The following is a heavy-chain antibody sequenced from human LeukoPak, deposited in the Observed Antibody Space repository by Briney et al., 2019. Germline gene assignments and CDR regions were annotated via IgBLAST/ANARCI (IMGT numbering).Heavy chain of an antibody. J-gene: IGHJ4*02. D-gene: IGHD5-24*01. CDR2: FDPADGET. Sequence: ASVKVSCKVSGYTLTELSMHWVRQAPGKGLEWMGGFDPADGETIYAQKFQGRVTMTEDASSDTVYMELSSLRSDDTAVYYCATAGIMAYFDYWGQGTLVTVSS. CDR1: GYTLTELS. CDR3: ATAGIMAYFDY. V-gene: IGHV1-24*01.